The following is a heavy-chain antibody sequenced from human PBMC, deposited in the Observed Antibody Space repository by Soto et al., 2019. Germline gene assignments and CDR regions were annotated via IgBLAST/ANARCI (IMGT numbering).Heavy chain of an antibody. CDR1: GFTFSSYG. CDR2: IWYDGSNK. V-gene: IGHV3-33*01. D-gene: IGHD3-10*01. Sequence: PGGSLRLSCAASGFTFSSYGMHWVRQAPGKGLEWVAVIWYDGSNKYYADSVKGRFTISRDNSKNTLYLQMNSLRAEDTAVYYCARDYTVSPMVRGVIDYWCQGTLVTVSS. CDR3: ARDYTVSPMVRGVIDY. J-gene: IGHJ4*02.